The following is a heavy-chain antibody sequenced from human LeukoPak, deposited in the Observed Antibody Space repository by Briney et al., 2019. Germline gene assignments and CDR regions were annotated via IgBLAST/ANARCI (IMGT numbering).Heavy chain of an antibody. CDR2: IYYSGST. V-gene: IGHV4-39*07. Sequence: SETLSLTCTVSGGSISSSSYYWGWIRQPPGKGLEWIGSIYYSGSTYYNPSLKSRVTISVDRSKNQFSLKLSSVTAADTAVYYCASSIAARPAFDYWGQGTLVTVSS. CDR3: ASSIAARPAFDY. CDR1: GGSISSSSYY. J-gene: IGHJ4*02. D-gene: IGHD6-6*01.